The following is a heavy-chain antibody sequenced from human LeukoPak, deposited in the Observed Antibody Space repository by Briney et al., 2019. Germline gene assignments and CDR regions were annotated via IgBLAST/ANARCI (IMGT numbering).Heavy chain of an antibody. CDR1: GYSISSGYY. J-gene: IGHJ2*01. D-gene: IGHD2-8*01. V-gene: IGHV4-38-2*02. CDR3: ARDIVVMVGNTNYFDV. Sequence: SETLSLTCAVSGYSISSGYYWGWIRQPPGKGLEWIGSFYLGGSTYYNPSLKSRVTISVDTSKNQFSLKLSSVTAADTAVYFCARDIVVMVGNTNYFDVWGRGILVTVSS. CDR2: FYLGGST.